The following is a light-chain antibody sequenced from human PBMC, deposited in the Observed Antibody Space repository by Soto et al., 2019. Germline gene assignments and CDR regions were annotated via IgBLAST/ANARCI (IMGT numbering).Light chain of an antibody. CDR1: SSNIGSNT. CDR3: AAWDDSLNGPG. CDR2: SNN. J-gene: IGLJ2*01. Sequence: QSVLTQPPSASGTPGQRVTIFCSGSSSNIGSNTVNWYQQLPGTAPKLLIYSNNQRPSGVPDRFSGSKSGTSASLAISGLQSEDEADYYCAAWDDSLNGPGFGGGTKLTVL. V-gene: IGLV1-44*01.